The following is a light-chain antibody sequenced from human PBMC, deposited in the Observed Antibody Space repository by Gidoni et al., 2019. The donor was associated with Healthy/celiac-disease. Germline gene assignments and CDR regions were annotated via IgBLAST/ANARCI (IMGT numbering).Light chain of an antibody. CDR1: SSNIGNNY. CDR2: ENN. Sequence: SVLTQPPSVSAAPGQKVTISCSGSSSNIGNNYVSWYQQLPGTAPKLLIYENNKRPSGIPDRFSGSKSGTSATLGITGLQTGDEADYYCGTWDSSLSAGGVVGGGTKLTVL. CDR3: GTWDSSLSAGGV. J-gene: IGLJ2*01. V-gene: IGLV1-51*02.